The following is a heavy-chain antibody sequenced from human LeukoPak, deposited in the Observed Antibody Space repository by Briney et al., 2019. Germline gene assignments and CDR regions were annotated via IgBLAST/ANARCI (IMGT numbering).Heavy chain of an antibody. D-gene: IGHD6-19*01. CDR2: ISWNSGSI. Sequence: GGSLRLSCAASGFTFDDYAMHWVRQAPGKGLEWVSGISWNSGSIGYAGSVKGRFTISRDNAKNSLYLQMNSLRAEDTAVYYCAKDRQQWLVRYFDYWGQGTLVTVSS. CDR1: GFTFDDYA. CDR3: AKDRQQWLVRYFDY. J-gene: IGHJ4*02. V-gene: IGHV3-9*01.